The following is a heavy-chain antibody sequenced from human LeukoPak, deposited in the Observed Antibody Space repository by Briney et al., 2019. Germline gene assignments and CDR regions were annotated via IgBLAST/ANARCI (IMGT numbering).Heavy chain of an antibody. CDR2: IYYSGRT. V-gene: IGHV4-39*07. Sequence: PSETLSLTCTVSGGSISSSSYYWGWIRQPPGKGLECIGSIYYSGRTYYNPSLKSRVTISVDTSKNQFSLKLSSVTAADTAVYYCARDVVGAMGGGYYFDYWGQGTLVTVSS. J-gene: IGHJ4*02. D-gene: IGHD1-26*01. CDR1: GGSISSSSYY. CDR3: ARDVVGAMGGGYYFDY.